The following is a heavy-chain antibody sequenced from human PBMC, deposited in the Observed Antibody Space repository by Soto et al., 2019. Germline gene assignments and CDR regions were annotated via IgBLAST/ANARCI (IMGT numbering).Heavy chain of an antibody. CDR2: ISGSGEST. D-gene: IGHD3-10*01. Sequence: EMQLLDSGGGLVQPGGPLRLSCAASGFTFGSYSISWIRQPPGKGLEWVATISGSGESTYYADSVKGRFTISRDNSKNTLYLQMNSLRAEDTAVYHCAKGGEYWYFDLWGRGTLVTVSS. CDR3: AKGGEYWYFDL. V-gene: IGHV3-23*01. CDR1: GFTFGSYS. J-gene: IGHJ2*01.